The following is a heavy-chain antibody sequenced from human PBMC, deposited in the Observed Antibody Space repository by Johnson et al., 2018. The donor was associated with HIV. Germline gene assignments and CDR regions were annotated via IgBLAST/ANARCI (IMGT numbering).Heavy chain of an antibody. CDR1: GFTFSSYA. D-gene: IGHD3-22*01. CDR3: VRDSFYYDYDSFDI. V-gene: IGHV3-23*04. Sequence: VESGGGLVQPGGSLRLSCAASGFTFSSYAMSWVRQAPGKGLEWVSAISGSGGSTYYADSVKGRCTISRDNSKSSLYLQMNSLRVEDTAIYYCVRDSFYYDYDSFDIWGRGTMVTVSS. CDR2: ISGSGGST. J-gene: IGHJ3*02.